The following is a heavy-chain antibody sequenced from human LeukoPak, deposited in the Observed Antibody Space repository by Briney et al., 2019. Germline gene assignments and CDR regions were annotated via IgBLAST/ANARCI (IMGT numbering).Heavy chain of an antibody. CDR3: ARPYGSGSYYDY. CDR1: GGSISSSSYY. J-gene: IGHJ4*02. D-gene: IGHD3-10*01. CDR2: IYYSGST. V-gene: IGHV4-39*01. Sequence: PSETLSLTCTVSGGSISSSSYYWGWIRQPPGKGLEWIGSIYYSGSTYYNPSLKSRVTISVDTSKNPFSLKLSSVTAADTAVYYCARPYGSGSYYDYWGQGTLVTVSS.